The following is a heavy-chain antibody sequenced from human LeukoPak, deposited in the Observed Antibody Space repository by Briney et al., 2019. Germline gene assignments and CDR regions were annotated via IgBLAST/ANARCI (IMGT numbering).Heavy chain of an antibody. CDR1: GYTFTSYD. D-gene: IGHD3-9*01. CDR2: MNPNSGNT. CDR3: AKGVLRYFDWS. J-gene: IGHJ5*02. Sequence: GASVKVSCKASGYTFTSYDINWVRQATGQGLEWMGWMNPNSGNTGYAQKFQGRVTMTRNTSISTAYMELSRLRSEDTAVYYCAKGVLRYFDWSWGQGTLVSVSS. V-gene: IGHV1-8*01.